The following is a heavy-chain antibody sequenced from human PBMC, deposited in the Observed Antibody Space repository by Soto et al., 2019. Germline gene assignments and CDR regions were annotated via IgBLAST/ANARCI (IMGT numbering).Heavy chain of an antibody. V-gene: IGHV3-7*01. J-gene: IGHJ4*02. Sequence: GGSLRLSCAASGFTFSSYWMSWVRQAPGKGLEWVANIKQDGSEKYYVDSVKGRFTISRDNAKNSLYLQMNSLRAEDTAVYYCARMVRDGYCSSTSYPFDYWGQGTLVTVSS. CDR1: GFTFSSYW. CDR2: IKQDGSEK. D-gene: IGHD2-2*01. CDR3: ARMVRDGYCSSTSYPFDY.